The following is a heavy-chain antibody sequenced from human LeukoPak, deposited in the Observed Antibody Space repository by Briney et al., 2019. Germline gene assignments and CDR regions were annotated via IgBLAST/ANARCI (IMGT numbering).Heavy chain of an antibody. J-gene: IGHJ4*02. Sequence: SETLSLTCTVSGGSISSRSYYWGWIRQPPGKGLEWIGNIYYSGSIYYNPSLKSRVTISVDTSKNQFSLKLSSVTAADTAVYYCARGYDSSGYPLDYWGQGTLVTVSS. CDR1: GGSISSRSYY. V-gene: IGHV4-39*01. CDR3: ARGYDSSGYPLDY. CDR2: IYYSGSI. D-gene: IGHD3-22*01.